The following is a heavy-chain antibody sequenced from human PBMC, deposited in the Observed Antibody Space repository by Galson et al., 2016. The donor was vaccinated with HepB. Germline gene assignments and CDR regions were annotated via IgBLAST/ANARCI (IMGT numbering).Heavy chain of an antibody. D-gene: IGHD6-19*01. CDR3: ARTQAVAGPNWFDP. Sequence: SETLSLTCGVSGGSFSSYYGSWIRQPPGKGLEWIGEINHGGSANYNPSLKSRVTFSVDTSKNQFSLKLRSVTAADTAIYYCARTQAVAGPNWFDPWGQGTLVSVSS. CDR2: INHGGSA. CDR1: GGSFSSYY. J-gene: IGHJ5*02. V-gene: IGHV4-34*01.